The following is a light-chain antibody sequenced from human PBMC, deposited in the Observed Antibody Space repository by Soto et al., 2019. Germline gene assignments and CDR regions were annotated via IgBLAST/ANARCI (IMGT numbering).Light chain of an antibody. V-gene: IGLV7-43*01. CDR2: SST. Sequence: QAVVTQEPSLTVSPGGTVTLTCASSTGAVTSGYYPNWFQQKPGQPPRALIYSSTNKYSWTPARFSGSLLGGKAALTLSGGQPEDEAEYYCLLYYGGAWVFGGGTKLTVL. CDR1: TGAVTSGYY. J-gene: IGLJ3*02. CDR3: LLYYGGAWV.